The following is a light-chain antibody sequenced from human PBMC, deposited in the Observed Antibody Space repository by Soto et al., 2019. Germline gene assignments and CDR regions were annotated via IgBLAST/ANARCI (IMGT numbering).Light chain of an antibody. CDR2: AAS. V-gene: IGKV3-20*01. Sequence: EIVLTQFPATLSLSPGERATLSCRASQSVGRNYVAWYQQQPGHAPRVIIYAASNRASGIPDRFSGSGSGSDFTLTISRLEPEDFVVYYCHQYGTSPWAFGHGTKVEIK. CDR1: QSVGRNY. CDR3: HQYGTSPWA. J-gene: IGKJ1*01.